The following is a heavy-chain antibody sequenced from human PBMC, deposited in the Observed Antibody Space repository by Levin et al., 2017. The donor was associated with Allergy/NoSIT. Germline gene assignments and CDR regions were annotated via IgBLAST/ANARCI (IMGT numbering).Heavy chain of an antibody. V-gene: IGHV3-7*01. Sequence: GGSLRLSCAGSGFSNYWMSWVRQAPGKGLEWVANIKPDGGEKNYVDSVKGRFTISRDNAKNSLSLQMNSLRVEDTAVYYCARGQAFGGQGTLVTVSS. CDR1: GFSNYW. J-gene: IGHJ4*02. CDR3: ARGQAF. CDR2: IKPDGGEK.